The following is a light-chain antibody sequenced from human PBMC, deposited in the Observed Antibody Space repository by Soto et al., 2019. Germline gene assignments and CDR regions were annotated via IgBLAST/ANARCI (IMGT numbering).Light chain of an antibody. CDR2: GAS. J-gene: IGKJ1*01. CDR3: QQYNDWPKM. V-gene: IGKV3-15*01. CDR1: QGVSSN. Sequence: EIVMTQSPATLSVSPGERATLSRRASQGVSSNLAWYQQKPGQSPRLLIYGASTRATGIPARFSGSGSGTEFTLTISSLQSEDFAVYYCQQYNDWPKMFGQGTKVEIK.